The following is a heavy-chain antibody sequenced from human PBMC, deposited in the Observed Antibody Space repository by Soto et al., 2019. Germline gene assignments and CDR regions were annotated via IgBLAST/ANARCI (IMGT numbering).Heavy chain of an antibody. V-gene: IGHV3-30*19. D-gene: IGHD3-16*01. CDR3: ARWGTPGGLDV. CDR2: TSYDGSDK. CDR1: GFTFRSYV. J-gene: IGHJ1*01. Sequence: QVQLVESGGGVVQPGTSLRVSCVGSGFTFRSYVIHWVRQAPGKGLEWVALTSYDGSDKYYGDSVSGRFTISRDNSRNTVDLQMDSLRLDDTALYDCARWGTPGGLDVWGQCTLVSVSS.